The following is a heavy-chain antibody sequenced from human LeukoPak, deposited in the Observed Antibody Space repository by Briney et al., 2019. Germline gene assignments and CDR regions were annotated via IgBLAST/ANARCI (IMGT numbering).Heavy chain of an antibody. CDR3: AREMDSGSYFGY. CDR2: ISSSSSYI. Sequence: GGSLRLSCAASGFTFSSYSMNWVRQAPGKGLEWVSSISSSSSYIYYADSVRGRFTISRDNARNSLYLQMNSLRAEDTAVYSCAREMDSGSYFGYWGQGTLVTVSS. D-gene: IGHD3-10*01. CDR1: GFTFSSYS. V-gene: IGHV3-21*01. J-gene: IGHJ4*02.